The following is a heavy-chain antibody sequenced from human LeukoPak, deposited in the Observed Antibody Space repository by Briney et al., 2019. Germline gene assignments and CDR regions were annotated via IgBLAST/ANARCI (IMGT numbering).Heavy chain of an antibody. V-gene: IGHV3-23*01. J-gene: IGHJ4*02. Sequence: PGGSRRLSCAVSALTFSSNSISWVRHPPRRVREWVSAIGGSGGSTYYADAVKGRFTISRDNYKNTLYLQMKGESAEDTAVYYCAKDVLPAANWGQGTLVTVSS. CDR2: IGGSGGST. CDR1: ALTFSSNS. CDR3: AKDVLPAAN. D-gene: IGHD2-2*01.